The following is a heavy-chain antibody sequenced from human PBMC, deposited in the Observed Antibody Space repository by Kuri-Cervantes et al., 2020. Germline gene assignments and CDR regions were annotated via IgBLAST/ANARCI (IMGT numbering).Heavy chain of an antibody. D-gene: IGHD3-9*01. CDR3: AHLYYDILTGYYTSLDY. CDR1: GFSLSTSGVG. CDR2: IYWNDDK. J-gene: IGHJ4*02. V-gene: IGHV2-5*01. Sequence: SGPTLVKPTQTLTLTCTFSGFSLSTSGVGVGWIRQPPGKALEWLALIYWNDDKRYSPSLKSRLTITKDTSKNQVVLTMTNMDPVDTATYYCAHLYYDILTGYYTSLDYWGQGTLVTVSS.